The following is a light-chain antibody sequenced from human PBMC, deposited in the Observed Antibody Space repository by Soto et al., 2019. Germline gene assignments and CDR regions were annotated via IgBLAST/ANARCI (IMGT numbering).Light chain of an antibody. CDR1: QSVTSSY. Sequence: EIVLTQSPGTLSLSPGERATLSCGASQSVTSSYLAWYQQKPGQAPRLLIYTASSRATGIPDRFSGSGSGTDFTLTISRLEPEDSAVYYCQQYSTSPLTFGGGTKVDIK. V-gene: IGKV3-20*01. J-gene: IGKJ4*01. CDR2: TAS. CDR3: QQYSTSPLT.